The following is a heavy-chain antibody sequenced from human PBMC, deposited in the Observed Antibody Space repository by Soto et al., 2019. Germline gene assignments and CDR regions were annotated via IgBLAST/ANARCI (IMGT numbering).Heavy chain of an antibody. CDR2: ISSNGGST. D-gene: IGHD2-15*01. J-gene: IGHJ5*02. Sequence: GGSLRLSCSASGFTFCRYAMHWVRQAPGKGLEYVSVISSNGGSTYYADSVKGRFTISRDNSKNTLYLQMSSLRAEDTAVYYCVKEGEYCSGGSCYSNWFDPWGQGTLVTVSS. V-gene: IGHV3-64D*08. CDR3: VKEGEYCSGGSCYSNWFDP. CDR1: GFTFCRYA.